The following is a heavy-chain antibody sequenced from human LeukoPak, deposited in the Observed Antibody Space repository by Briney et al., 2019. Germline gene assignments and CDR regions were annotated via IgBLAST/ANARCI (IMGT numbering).Heavy chain of an antibody. Sequence: SETLSLTCTVSGGSISSYYWSWIRQPPGKGLEWIGYIYYSGSTNYNPSLKSRVTISVDTSKNQFSLKLSSVTAADTAVYYCARGRRRYCSSTSCHNWFDPWGQGTLVTVSS. J-gene: IGHJ5*02. CDR1: GGSISSYY. CDR2: IYYSGST. V-gene: IGHV4-59*12. CDR3: ARGRRRYCSSTSCHNWFDP. D-gene: IGHD2-2*01.